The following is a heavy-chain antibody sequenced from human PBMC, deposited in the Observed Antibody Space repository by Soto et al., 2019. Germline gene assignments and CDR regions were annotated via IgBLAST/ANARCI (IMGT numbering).Heavy chain of an antibody. CDR1: EFTFSNYA. Sequence: EVQLLESGGGLVQPGGSLSLSCVASEFTFSNYAMTWVRQAPGKGLEWVSSISGSGSITYYAESVKGRFAISRDNSKNTLFLQMNRLRAEDTGIYYCAKAEKISAVAGYLHNWGQGTLVTVSS. J-gene: IGHJ4*02. CDR3: AKAEKISAVAGYLHN. D-gene: IGHD6-19*01. CDR2: ISGSGSIT. V-gene: IGHV3-23*01.